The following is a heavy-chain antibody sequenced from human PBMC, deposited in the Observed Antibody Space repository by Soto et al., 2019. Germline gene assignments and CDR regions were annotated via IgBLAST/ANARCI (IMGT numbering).Heavy chain of an antibody. Sequence: PSETLSLTCAVSGYSISSGYYWGRIRQPPGKGLEWIGSIYHSGSTYYNPSLKSRVTISVDTSKNQFSLKLSSVTAADTAVYYCARYGTVTTHFDAFDIWGQGTMVTVS. D-gene: IGHD4-17*01. CDR3: ARYGTVTTHFDAFDI. J-gene: IGHJ3*02. CDR2: IYHSGST. V-gene: IGHV4-38-2*01. CDR1: GYSISSGYY.